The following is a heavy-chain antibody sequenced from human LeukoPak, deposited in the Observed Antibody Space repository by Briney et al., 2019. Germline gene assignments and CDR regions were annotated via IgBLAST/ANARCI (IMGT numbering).Heavy chain of an antibody. Sequence: GGSQRLSCAASGFTFSGHWMYWLRQAPGKGLAWVSRINGDGSATNYAGSMKGRFTISRDNAKNILYLQMNSLREDDTAVYYCARDINWGQVDYWGQGTLVTVSS. J-gene: IGHJ4*02. CDR2: INGDGSAT. CDR1: GFTFSGHW. CDR3: ARDINWGQVDY. V-gene: IGHV3-74*01. D-gene: IGHD7-27*01.